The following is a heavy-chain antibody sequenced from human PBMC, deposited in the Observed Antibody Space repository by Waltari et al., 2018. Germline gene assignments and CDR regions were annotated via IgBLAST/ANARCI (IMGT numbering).Heavy chain of an antibody. CDR1: GFTFSIYW. CDR2: IKEDGSEK. J-gene: IGHJ4*02. V-gene: IGHV3-7*01. D-gene: IGHD2-15*01. CDR3: AREGGNLAY. Sequence: EVQLVESGGGLVQPGGSLRLACADSGFTFSIYWMTWVRQAPGKGLEWVANIKEDGSEKYYVDSVKGRFTISRDNAKNSLYLQMNSLRAEDTAVYYCAREGGNLAYWGQGTLVTVSS.